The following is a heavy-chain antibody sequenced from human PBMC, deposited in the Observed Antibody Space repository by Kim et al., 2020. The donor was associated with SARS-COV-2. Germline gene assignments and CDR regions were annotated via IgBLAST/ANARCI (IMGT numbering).Heavy chain of an antibody. V-gene: IGHV3-43*02. CDR3: VGDGLQTGVFDS. CDR1: GLNFNEYV. D-gene: IGHD3-10*01. J-gene: IGHJ4*02. Sequence: GGSLRLSCAASGLNFNEYVMHWVRQVPGKGLEWVSLITGDGATTHYAGSVKVRFTISRDLSMNSLFLQMNSLRIEDTALDYCVGDGLQTGVFDSWGQGT. CDR2: ITGDGATT.